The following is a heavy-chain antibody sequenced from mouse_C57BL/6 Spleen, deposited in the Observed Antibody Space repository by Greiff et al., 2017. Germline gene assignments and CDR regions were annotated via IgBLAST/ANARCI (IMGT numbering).Heavy chain of an antibody. CDR2: INPSSGYT. V-gene: IGHV1-4*01. D-gene: IGHD2-2*01. Sequence: VKLVESGAELARPGASVKMSCKASGYTFTSYTMHWVKQRPGQGLEWIGYINPSSGYTTYNQKFKDKATLTADESSSTAYMQLSSLTSEDSAVYYCARPYGYDRSPHYFDSRGQGTTLTDSS. CDR1: GYTFTSYT. CDR3: ARPYGYDRSPHYFDS. J-gene: IGHJ2*01.